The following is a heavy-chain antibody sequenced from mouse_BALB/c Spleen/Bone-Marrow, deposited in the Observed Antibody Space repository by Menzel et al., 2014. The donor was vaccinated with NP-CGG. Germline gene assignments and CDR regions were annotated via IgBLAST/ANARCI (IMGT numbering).Heavy chain of an antibody. Sequence: EVQLQQSGPDLVKPSQSLSLTCTVTGYSITSGYSWHWIRQFPGNKLEWMGYIHYSGSTNYNPSLKSRISITRDTSKNQFSLQLNSVTTEDTATYYCARSTTMTFYWYFDVWGAGTTVTVSS. J-gene: IGHJ1*01. V-gene: IGHV3-1*02. D-gene: IGHD2-4*01. CDR1: GYSITSGYS. CDR2: IHYSGST. CDR3: ARSTTMTFYWYFDV.